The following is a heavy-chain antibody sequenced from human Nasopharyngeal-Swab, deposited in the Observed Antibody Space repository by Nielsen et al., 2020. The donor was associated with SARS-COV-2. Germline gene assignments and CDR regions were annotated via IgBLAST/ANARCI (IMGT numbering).Heavy chain of an antibody. V-gene: IGHV4-59*12. CDR2: FYYSGIT. CDR3: AREVVGGLVDS. J-gene: IGHJ4*02. D-gene: IGHD1-26*01. Sequence: SETLSLTCTGAGGSISRDYWSGIRQSPGKGREWSGYFYYSGITNYNPSLKSRVTILIDTSKNQFSLKLNSVTAADTAVYYCAREVVGGLVDSWGQGTLVTVSS. CDR1: GGSISRDY.